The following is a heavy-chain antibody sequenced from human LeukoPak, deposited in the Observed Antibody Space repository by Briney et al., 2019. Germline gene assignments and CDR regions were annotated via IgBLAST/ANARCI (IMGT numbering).Heavy chain of an antibody. D-gene: IGHD2-2*01. V-gene: IGHV1-69*04. CDR3: ARGYCSSTSCYGGSY. CDR1: GGTFSSYA. J-gene: IGHJ4*02. Sequence: GASVKVSCKASGGTFSSYAISWVRQAPGQGLEWMGRIIPILGMANYAQKFQGRVTITADKSTSTAYMELSSLRSEDTAVYYCARGYCSSTSCYGGSYWGQGTLVTVSS. CDR2: IIPILGMA.